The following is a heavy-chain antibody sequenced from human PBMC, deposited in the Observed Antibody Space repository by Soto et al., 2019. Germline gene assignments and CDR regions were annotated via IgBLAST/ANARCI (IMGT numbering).Heavy chain of an antibody. CDR1: GGTFSSYA. Sequence: QVQLVQSGAEVKKPGSSVKVSCKASGGTFSSYAISWVRQAPGQGLEWMGGIIPIFGTANYAQKFQGRVTITAADSTSTAYMELSSLRSEDTAVYYCARPGYYAFWSGYYPFDYWGQGTMVTVSS. CDR2: IIPIFGTA. CDR3: ARPGYYAFWSGYYPFDY. D-gene: IGHD3-3*01. J-gene: IGHJ4*02. V-gene: IGHV1-69*01.